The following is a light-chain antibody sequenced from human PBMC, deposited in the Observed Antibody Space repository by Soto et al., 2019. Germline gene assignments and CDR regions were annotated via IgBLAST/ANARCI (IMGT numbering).Light chain of an antibody. CDR2: DAS. CDR3: QQYDNLLWT. V-gene: IGKV1-33*01. J-gene: IGKJ1*01. CDR1: QDISNY. Sequence: DILMTQSPSSLSASLGDRVTITWKASQDISNYLNWYQQKPGKAPKLLIYDASNLETGVPSRFSGSGYGTDFNFTISSLQTEDIATYYCQQYDNLLWTFGQGTKVDIK.